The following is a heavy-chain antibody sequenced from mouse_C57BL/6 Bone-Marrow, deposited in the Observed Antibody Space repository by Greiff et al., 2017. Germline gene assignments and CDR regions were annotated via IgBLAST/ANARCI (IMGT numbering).Heavy chain of an antibody. CDR1: GYAFSSSW. CDR2: IYPGDGDT. CDR3: AKEARLRADY. D-gene: IGHD2-4*01. Sequence: SGASVKIPCKASGYAFSSSWLNWGKQRPGKGLECLGQIYPGDGDTSYNGKFKGKATLTADKSSSSAYMQLSSLTSKDSAVYFCAKEARLRADYWGQGTTLTVSS. J-gene: IGHJ2*01. V-gene: IGHV1-80*01.